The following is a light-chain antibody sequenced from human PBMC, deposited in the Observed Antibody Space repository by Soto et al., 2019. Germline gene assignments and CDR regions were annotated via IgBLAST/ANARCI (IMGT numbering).Light chain of an antibody. CDR3: SSYTISNTLV. J-gene: IGLJ2*01. CDR1: SSDVGGYNY. V-gene: IGLV2-14*01. Sequence: QSALTQPASVSGSPGQSITISCTGTSSDVGGYNYVSWYQQHPGKAPKLMIYDVTNRPSGVSNRISGSKSGNTASLTISGLQAEDEADYYCSSYTISNTLVFGGGTKVTGL. CDR2: DVT.